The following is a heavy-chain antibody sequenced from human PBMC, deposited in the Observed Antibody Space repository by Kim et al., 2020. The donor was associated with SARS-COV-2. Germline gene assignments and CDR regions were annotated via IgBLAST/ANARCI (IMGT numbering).Heavy chain of an antibody. CDR1: AGSIRSYY. CDR3: ARDEMVTWDYYGSGSYWCN. Sequence: SETLSLTCTDSAGSIRSYYWSWIRQFPGKGLEWIGYVDYSGRTNYNPSLKSRVNISVDTSTNQFSLKLFSVTAADTAIYYCARDEMVTWDYYGSGSYWCNWGQGTLVTVSS. CDR2: VDYSGRT. J-gene: IGHJ4*02. V-gene: IGHV4-59*01. D-gene: IGHD3-10*01.